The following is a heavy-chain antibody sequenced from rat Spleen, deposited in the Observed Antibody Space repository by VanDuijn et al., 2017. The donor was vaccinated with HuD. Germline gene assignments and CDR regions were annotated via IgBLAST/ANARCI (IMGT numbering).Heavy chain of an antibody. CDR2: ISYDGSST. Sequence: EVQLVESGGGLVQPGRSLKLSCAASGFTFSDYYMAWVRQAPTKGLEWVATISYDGSSTYYRDSVKGRFTISRDNAKSTLYLQMDSLRSEDTATYYCTTASAYWGQGVMVTVSS. J-gene: IGHJ2*01. CDR3: TTASAY. CDR1: GFTFSDYY. V-gene: IGHV5-20*01.